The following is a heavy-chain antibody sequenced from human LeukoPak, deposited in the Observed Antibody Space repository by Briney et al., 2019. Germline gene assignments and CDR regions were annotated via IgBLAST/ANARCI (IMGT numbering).Heavy chain of an antibody. V-gene: IGHV1-2*02. Sequence: ASVKVSCKASGYTFTANYMHWVRQAPGQGLEWMGWINPNSGGANYAQKFQGRVTMTRDTSITTAYVELSRLRSDDTAVYYCARGSDSSGYPYWGQGTLVTVSS. J-gene: IGHJ4*02. D-gene: IGHD3-22*01. CDR1: GYTFTANY. CDR2: INPNSGGA. CDR3: ARGSDSSGYPY.